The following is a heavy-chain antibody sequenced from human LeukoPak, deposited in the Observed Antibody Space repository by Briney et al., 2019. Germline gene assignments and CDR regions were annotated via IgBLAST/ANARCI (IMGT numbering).Heavy chain of an antibody. V-gene: IGHV4-59*11. J-gene: IGHJ4*02. CDR3: ATRPADTTWYGVFDY. CDR2: IFDNGNT. CDR1: GASIRNHY. Sequence: SETLSLTCAFSGASIRNHYWSWIRQPPGGRLEWMGYIFDNGNTDYNPSLKSRLTMSIDTSRNKFSLKLTSVTAADTALYFCATRPADTTWYGVFDYWSQGMLVTVSP. D-gene: IGHD6-6*01.